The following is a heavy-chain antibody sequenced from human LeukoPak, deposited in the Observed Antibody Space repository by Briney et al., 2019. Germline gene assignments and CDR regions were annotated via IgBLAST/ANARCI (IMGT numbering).Heavy chain of an antibody. Sequence: GGSLRLSCEASGFIFSNYWMAWVRQAPGKGLEGVANIKEEGSDKNYVESMKGRYTISRDNAQNSLYLQMNRLGVEDTAVYYCARDPSYSENLDYWGQGTLVTVSS. J-gene: IGHJ4*02. V-gene: IGHV3-7*01. CDR1: GFIFSNYW. D-gene: IGHD1-26*01. CDR3: ARDPSYSENLDY. CDR2: IKEEGSDK.